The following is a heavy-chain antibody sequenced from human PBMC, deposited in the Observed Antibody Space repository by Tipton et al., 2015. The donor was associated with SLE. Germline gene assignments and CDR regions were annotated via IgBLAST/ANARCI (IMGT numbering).Heavy chain of an antibody. CDR1: GDSISTFQ. J-gene: IGHJ4*02. Sequence: TLSLTCNVSGDSISTFQWIWIRQPAGKGPEWIGHVQTRGTTNYNPSLKSRVSISVDTSKNQFSLKLSSVTAADTAVYYCVRLELPATKADYWGPGTLVTVSS. CDR3: VRLELPATKADY. D-gene: IGHD5-24*01. CDR2: VQTRGTT. V-gene: IGHV4-4*07.